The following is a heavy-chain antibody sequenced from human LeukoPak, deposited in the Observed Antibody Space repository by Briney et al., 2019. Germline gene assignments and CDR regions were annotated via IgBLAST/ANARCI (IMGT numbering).Heavy chain of an antibody. CDR3: ARSAPSDY. Sequence: GGSETLSCAASGFPYSTYWMRGVRQAPGEGLEWVANINQDGSEKYYVDSVRGRFTIPRDNAKNALYLQMNSPRGEDTAVYYCARSAPSDYWGQGTLVTVSS. J-gene: IGHJ4*02. V-gene: IGHV3-7*01. CDR1: GFPYSTYW. CDR2: INQDGSEK.